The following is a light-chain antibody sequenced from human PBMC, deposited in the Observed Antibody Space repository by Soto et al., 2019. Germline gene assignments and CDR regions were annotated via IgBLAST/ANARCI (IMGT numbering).Light chain of an antibody. CDR1: HDIKKY. J-gene: IGKJ4*01. Sequence: DIQMTQSPSSLSASVGDRVTITCQASHDIKKYLNWYQQKAHKVPKLLIHDASTLASGVPSRFTGSGSGTDFTLTINNLQPEDVAAYYCQQFDDLPRTFGGGTKVDI. V-gene: IGKV1-33*01. CDR3: QQFDDLPRT. CDR2: DAS.